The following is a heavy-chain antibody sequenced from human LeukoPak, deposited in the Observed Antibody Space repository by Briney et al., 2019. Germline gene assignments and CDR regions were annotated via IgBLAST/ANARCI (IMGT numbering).Heavy chain of an antibody. CDR1: GFTFSSYS. Sequence: GGSLRLSCAASGFTFSSYSMNWVRQAPGKGLEWVSSISSSSSYIYYADSVKGRFTISRDNAKNSLYLQMNSLRAEDTAVYYCARADMRLIVYAMHAFDIWGQGTMVTVSS. CDR3: ARADMRLIVYAMHAFDI. V-gene: IGHV3-21*01. D-gene: IGHD2-8*01. J-gene: IGHJ3*02. CDR2: ISSSSSYI.